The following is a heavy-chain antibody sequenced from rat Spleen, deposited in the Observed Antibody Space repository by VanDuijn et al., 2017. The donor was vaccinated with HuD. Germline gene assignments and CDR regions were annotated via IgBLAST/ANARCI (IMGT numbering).Heavy chain of an antibody. CDR2: ISPSGGST. CDR3: ARHAVYNNYGWFAY. D-gene: IGHD1-10*01. Sequence: EVQLVESGGGLVQPGRSLKLSCAASGFTFSNYDMAWVRQAPTKGLEWVASISPSGGSTYYRDSVKGRFTVSRDNAKSTLYLQMDSLRSEDTATYYGARHAVYNNYGWFAYWGQGTLVTVSS. CDR1: GFTFSNYD. V-gene: IGHV5-25*01. J-gene: IGHJ3*01.